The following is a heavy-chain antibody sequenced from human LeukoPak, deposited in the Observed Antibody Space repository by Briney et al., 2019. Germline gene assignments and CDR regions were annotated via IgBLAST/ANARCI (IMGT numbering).Heavy chain of an antibody. CDR3: IRIRTGEHQYGMDV. Sequence: PGGSLRLSCTASGFTFSSYDMHWVRQATGKGLEWVSAIDTVGNTYYADSVKGRFTISRENAWNSLFPQMNSLRDGDAAVYYCIRIRTGEHQYGMDVWGQGTTVTVSS. J-gene: IGHJ6*02. D-gene: IGHD7-27*01. V-gene: IGHV3-13*01. CDR2: IDTVGNT. CDR1: GFTFSSYD.